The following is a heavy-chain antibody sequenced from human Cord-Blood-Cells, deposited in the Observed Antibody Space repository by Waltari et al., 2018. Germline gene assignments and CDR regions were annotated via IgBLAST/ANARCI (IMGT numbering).Heavy chain of an antibody. J-gene: IGHJ5*02. D-gene: IGHD2-15*01. CDR1: GGSISSSNW. CDR2: IYHSGST. Sequence: QVQLQESGPGLVKPSGTLSLPCAVSGGSISSSNWWLWVTQPPGKGLEWIGEIYHSGSTNYNPSLKSRVTISVDKSKNQFSLKLSSVTAADTAVYYCARVAGYCSGGSCYNWFDPWGQGTLVTVSS. V-gene: IGHV4-4*02. CDR3: ARVAGYCSGGSCYNWFDP.